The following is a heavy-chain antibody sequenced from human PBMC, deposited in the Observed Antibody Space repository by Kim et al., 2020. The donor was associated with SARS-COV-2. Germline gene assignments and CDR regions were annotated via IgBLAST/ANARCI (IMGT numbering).Heavy chain of an antibody. Sequence: GGSLRLSCAASGFTLSNYNINWVRQAPGKGLEWVAHISDRGSTIYYADSVKGRFTIFRYNAKDSLYLQMNSLRDEDTAVYYCARLGIQPYYYYYGMDVWGPGPTVTVSS. CDR1: GFTLSNYN. CDR3: ARLGIQPYYYYYGMDV. CDR2: ISDRGSTI. J-gene: IGHJ6*02. V-gene: IGHV3-48*02. D-gene: IGHD1-20*01.